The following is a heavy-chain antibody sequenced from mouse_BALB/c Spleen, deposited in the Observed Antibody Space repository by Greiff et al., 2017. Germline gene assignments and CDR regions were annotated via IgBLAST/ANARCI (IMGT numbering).Heavy chain of an antibody. D-gene: IGHD1-1*02. J-gene: IGHJ4*01. CDR2: ISSGSSTI. CDR1: GFTFSSFG. V-gene: IGHV5-17*02. CDR3: ARVTDM. Sequence: EVQLVESGGGLVQPGGSRKLSCAASGFTFSSFGMHWVRQAPGKGLEWVAYISSGSSTIYYADTVKGRFTISRDNPKNTRFLQLTSLRYEDTAMYYCARVTDMGGQGTSVTVSS.